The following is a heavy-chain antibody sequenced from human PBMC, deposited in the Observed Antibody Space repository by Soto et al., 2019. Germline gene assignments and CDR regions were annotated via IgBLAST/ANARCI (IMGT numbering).Heavy chain of an antibody. J-gene: IGHJ4*02. V-gene: IGHV3-9*01. Sequence: EVQLVESGGGLVQPGRSLRLSCAASGFTLRNYAMHWVRQAPGKGLEWVSGISWSGGTIGYADSVKGRFTISRDNAKNSLYLEMNSLRAEDTALNYCAKDKLNSNYEYYFDHWGQGTLVTVSS. CDR3: AKDKLNSNYEYYFDH. CDR1: GFTLRNYA. D-gene: IGHD4-4*01. CDR2: ISWSGGTI.